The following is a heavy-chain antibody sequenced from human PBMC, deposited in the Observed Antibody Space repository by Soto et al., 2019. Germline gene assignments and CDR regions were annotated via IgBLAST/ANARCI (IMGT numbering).Heavy chain of an antibody. CDR2: IYPGDSDT. CDR3: ARLTHSGSMQGEY. V-gene: IGHV5-51*03. J-gene: IGHJ4*02. CDR1: GYSFRSNYW. D-gene: IGHD5-12*01. Sequence: EVQLVQSGAEVKKPGESLKISCQASGYSFRSNYWIGWVRQMPGKGLEWMGIIYPGDSDTRYSPSFQGQVTISADKSISTAYLQWSSLKASDTAMYYCARLTHSGSMQGEYWGQGTLVTVST.